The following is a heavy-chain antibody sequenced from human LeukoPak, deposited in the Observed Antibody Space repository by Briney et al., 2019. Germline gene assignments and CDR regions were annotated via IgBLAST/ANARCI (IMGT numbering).Heavy chain of an antibody. CDR2: ISAHNGNT. V-gene: IGHV1-18*01. J-gene: IGHJ4*02. CDR1: GYTFTSYG. CDR3: AVPYSSSWDADY. D-gene: IGHD6-13*01. Sequence: ASVKVSCKASGYTFTSYGISWVRQAPGQGLEWMGWISAHNGNTNYAQKLQGRVTMTTDTSTGTAYMELRSLRSDDTAVYYCAVPYSSSWDADYWGQGTLVTVSS.